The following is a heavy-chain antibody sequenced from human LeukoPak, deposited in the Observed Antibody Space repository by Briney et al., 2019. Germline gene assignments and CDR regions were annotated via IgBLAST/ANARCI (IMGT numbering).Heavy chain of an antibody. J-gene: IGHJ4*02. CDR3: ARDPQDSSGYAIDY. CDR1: GFTFSSYA. CDR2: ISGSGGST. D-gene: IGHD3-22*01. Sequence: GGSLRLSCAASGFTFSSYAMSWVRQAPGKGLEWVSAISGSGGSTYYADSVKGRFTISRDNSKNTLYLQMNSLRAEDTAVYYCARDPQDSSGYAIDYWGQGTLVTVSS. V-gene: IGHV3-23*01.